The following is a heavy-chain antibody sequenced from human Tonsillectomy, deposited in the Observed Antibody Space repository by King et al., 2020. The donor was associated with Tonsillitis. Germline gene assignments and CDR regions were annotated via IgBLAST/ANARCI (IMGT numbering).Heavy chain of an antibody. J-gene: IGHJ4*02. V-gene: IGHV3-43*01. CDR3: AKDRRGGFFDY. CDR2: ISWDGGST. D-gene: IGHD3-16*01. CDR1: GFTFDYYT. Sequence: GQLVQSGGVVVQPGGSLRLSCAASGFTFDYYTMHWVRPAPGEGLEWVSLISWDGGSTYYADSVKGRFPISRDNSKNSLYLQMNSLRTEDTALYYCAKDRRGGFFDYWGQGTLVTVSS.